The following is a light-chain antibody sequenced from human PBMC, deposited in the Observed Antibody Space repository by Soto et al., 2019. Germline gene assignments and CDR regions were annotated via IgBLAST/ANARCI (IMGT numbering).Light chain of an antibody. CDR1: QSVSSSY. Sequence: EIVLTQSPGTLSLSPGERATLSYRASQSVSSSYLVWYQQRPGQPPRLLIYGTSNRAAGIPDRFTGTGSGTDFTLTIYRLEPEDSAVYYCQQYGSSALTFGGGTKV. CDR3: QQYGSSALT. CDR2: GTS. J-gene: IGKJ4*01. V-gene: IGKV3-20*01.